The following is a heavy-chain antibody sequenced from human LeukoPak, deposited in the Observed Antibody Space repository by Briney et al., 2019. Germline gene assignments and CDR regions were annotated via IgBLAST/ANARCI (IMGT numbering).Heavy chain of an antibody. V-gene: IGHV3-11*01. CDR3: ARVEGVDTTMVGDAFDI. J-gene: IGHJ3*02. CDR1: GFTFSDYY. D-gene: IGHD5-18*01. Sequence: GGSLRLSCAASGFTFSDYYMSWIRQAPGKGLEWVSYISSSGSTIFYADSVKGRFTISRDNAKNSLYLQMNSLRAEDTAVYYCARVEGVDTTMVGDAFDIWGQGTMVTVSS. CDR2: ISSSGSTI.